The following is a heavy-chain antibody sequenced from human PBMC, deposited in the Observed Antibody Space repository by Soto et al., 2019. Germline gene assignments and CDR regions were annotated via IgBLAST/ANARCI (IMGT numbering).Heavy chain of an antibody. V-gene: IGHV5-51*01. CDR1: GYSFTSYW. D-gene: IGHD6-13*01. CDR2: IYPGDSDT. CDR3: ARQREGIAAAGNAFDI. J-gene: IGHJ3*02. Sequence: GESLKISCKGSGYSFTSYWIGWVRQMPGKGLEWMGIIYPGDSDTRYSPSFQGQVTISADKSISTAYLQWSSLKASDTAMYDCARQREGIAAAGNAFDIWGQGTMVTVSS.